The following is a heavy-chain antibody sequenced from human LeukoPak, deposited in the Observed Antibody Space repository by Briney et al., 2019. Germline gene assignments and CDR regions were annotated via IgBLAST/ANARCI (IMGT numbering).Heavy chain of an antibody. D-gene: IGHD5-18*01. J-gene: IGHJ4*02. CDR3: ARDGGSGLWSYFDY. CDR1: GFTFSSYG. Sequence: QPGGSLRLSCAASGFTFSSYGMHWVRQAPGKGLEWVAVIWYDGSNKYYADSVKGRFTISRDNSKNTLYLQMNSLRAEDTAVYYCARDGGSGLWSYFDYWGQGTLVTVSS. V-gene: IGHV3-33*01. CDR2: IWYDGSNK.